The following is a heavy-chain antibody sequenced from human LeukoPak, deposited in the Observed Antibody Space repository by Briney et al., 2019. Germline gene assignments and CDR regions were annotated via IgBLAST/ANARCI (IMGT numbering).Heavy chain of an antibody. V-gene: IGHV4-59*12. CDR1: GASISSYY. Sequence: SETLSLTCTVSGASISSYYWSWIRQPPGKGLEWIGYIYYSGSPNYNPSLKSRVTISEDTSKNQFSLKLSSVTAADTAVYYCAREAAAGHLDPWGQGTLVTVS. CDR3: AREAAAGHLDP. CDR2: IYYSGSP. D-gene: IGHD6-13*01. J-gene: IGHJ5*02.